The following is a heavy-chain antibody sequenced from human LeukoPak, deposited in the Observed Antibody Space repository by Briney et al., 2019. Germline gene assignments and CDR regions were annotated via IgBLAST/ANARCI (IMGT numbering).Heavy chain of an antibody. CDR1: RFTFSSYG. CDR3: ARDFSSSGYYSDY. V-gene: IGHV3-30*19. CDR2: ISYDGSNK. Sequence: PGGSLRLSCAASRFTFSSYGMHWVRQAPGKGLEWVAVISYDGSNKYYADSVKGRFTISRDNSKNTLYLQMNSLRAEDTAVYYCARDFSSSGYYSDYWGQGTLVTVSS. J-gene: IGHJ4*02. D-gene: IGHD3-22*01.